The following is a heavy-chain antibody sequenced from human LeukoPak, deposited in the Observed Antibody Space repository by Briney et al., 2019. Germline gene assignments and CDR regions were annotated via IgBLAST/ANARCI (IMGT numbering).Heavy chain of an antibody. CDR2: IYYSGST. CDR3: ARGVSSYYYDSSGYSRSTHFDY. V-gene: IGHV4-39*07. J-gene: IGHJ4*02. D-gene: IGHD3-22*01. Sequence: SETLSLTCTVSGGSISSSSYYWGWIRQPPGKGLEWIGSIYYSGSTYYNPSLKSRVTISVDTSKNQFSLKLSSVTAADTAVYYCARGVSSYYYDSSGYSRSTHFDYWGQGTLVTVSS. CDR1: GGSISSSSYY.